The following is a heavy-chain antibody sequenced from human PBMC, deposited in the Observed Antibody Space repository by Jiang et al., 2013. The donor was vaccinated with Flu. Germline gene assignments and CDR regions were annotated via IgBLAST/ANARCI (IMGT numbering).Heavy chain of an antibody. D-gene: IGHD6-19*01. CDR3: ARDQVAVAGYYYYYGMDV. J-gene: IGHJ6*02. CDR2: INPSGGST. V-gene: IGHV1-46*03. Sequence: EWMGIINPSGGSTSYAQKFQGRVTMTRDTSTSTVYMELSSLRSEDTAVYYCARDQVAVAGYYYYYGMDVWGQGTTVTVSS.